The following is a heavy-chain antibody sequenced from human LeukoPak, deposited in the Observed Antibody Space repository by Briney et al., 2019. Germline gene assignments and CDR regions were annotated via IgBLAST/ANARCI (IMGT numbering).Heavy chain of an antibody. CDR1: GFTFTNYW. CDR3: ASSSYSSSSY. D-gene: IGHD6-6*01. Sequence: PGGSLRLSCAASGFTFTNYWMIWVRQAPGKGLEWVANINEDGSEKYYVGSVEGRFAISRDNARNSVFLQMNSLRGDDTAMYYCASSSYSSSSYWGQGTLVTVSS. CDR2: INEDGSEK. V-gene: IGHV3-7*01. J-gene: IGHJ4*02.